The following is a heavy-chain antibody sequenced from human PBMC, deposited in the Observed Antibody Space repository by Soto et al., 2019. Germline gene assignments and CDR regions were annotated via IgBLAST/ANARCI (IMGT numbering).Heavy chain of an antibody. CDR3: ARLGFNYDFLSGFYNVHHYYAIDV. V-gene: IGHV3-30*03. D-gene: IGHD3-3*01. Sequence: PGGSLRLSCAASGFTFSIYGMHWVRQAPGKGLEWVAVISYDGRNKYYEDSVKGQVTISADKSINSVYLQWSSLKASDTATYYCARLGFNYDFLSGFYNVHHYYAIDVWGQGTTVTVSS. J-gene: IGHJ6*02. CDR2: ISYDGRNK. CDR1: GFTFSIYG.